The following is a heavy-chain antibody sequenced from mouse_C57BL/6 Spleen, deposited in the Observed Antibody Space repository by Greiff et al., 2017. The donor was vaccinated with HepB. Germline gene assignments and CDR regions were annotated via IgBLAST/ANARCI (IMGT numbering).Heavy chain of an antibody. CDR3: ASPTVGDY. CDR1: GYTFTSYW. D-gene: IGHD1-1*01. V-gene: IGHV1-7*01. CDR2: INPSSGYT. J-gene: IGHJ2*01. Sequence: VQLQESGAELAKPGASVKLSCKASGYTFTSYWMHWVKQRPGQGLEWIGYINPSSGYTKYNQKFKDKATLTADKSSITAYMKLSSLTYEDSAVYYCASPTVGDYWGQGTTLTVSS.